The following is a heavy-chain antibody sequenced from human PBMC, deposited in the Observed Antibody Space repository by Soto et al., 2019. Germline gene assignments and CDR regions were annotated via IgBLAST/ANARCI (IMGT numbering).Heavy chain of an antibody. CDR3: VRPSDILTGYLGADAFDI. Sequence: EVQLVESGGGLVKPGGSLRLSCAASGFTFSSYSMNWVRQAPGKGLEWVSSISISSSYIYYADSVKGRFTISRDNAKNSLFLQMTSLRAEDPAVYYCVRPSDILTGYLGADAFDIWGQGTMVTGSS. J-gene: IGHJ3*02. CDR2: ISISSSYI. D-gene: IGHD3-9*01. CDR1: GFTFSSYS. V-gene: IGHV3-21*01.